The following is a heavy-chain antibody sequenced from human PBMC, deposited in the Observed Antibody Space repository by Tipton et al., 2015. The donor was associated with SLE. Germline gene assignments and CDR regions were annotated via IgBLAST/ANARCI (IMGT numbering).Heavy chain of an antibody. CDR1: RGSFNGYY. V-gene: IGHV4-34*12. J-gene: IGHJ3*01. Sequence: TLSLTCTVHRGSFNGYYWGWIRQPPGRGLEWIGEIMPNGRSNFNPSLKSRVTISEDTSKKQFSLNLSSVSVADTAVYYCVRRGDQDTFDVWGQGTDVTVSS. CDR3: VRRGDQDTFDV. D-gene: IGHD5-24*01. CDR2: IMPNGRS.